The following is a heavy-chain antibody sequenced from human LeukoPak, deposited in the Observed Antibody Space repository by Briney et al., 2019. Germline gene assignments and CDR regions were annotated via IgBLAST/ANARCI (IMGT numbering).Heavy chain of an antibody. CDR3: AKDVGLLWFGTLDY. V-gene: IGHV3-23*01. J-gene: IGHJ4*02. D-gene: IGHD3-10*01. CDR1: GFTFRSHA. Sequence: GGSLRLSCVGSGFTFRSHAMSWVRQAPEKGLEFVSGIYENGGTTYYADSVKGRFTISRDNFRNTLYFQMNSLTAEDTALYYCAKDVGLLWFGTLDYWGQGILVTVSS. CDR2: IYENGGTT.